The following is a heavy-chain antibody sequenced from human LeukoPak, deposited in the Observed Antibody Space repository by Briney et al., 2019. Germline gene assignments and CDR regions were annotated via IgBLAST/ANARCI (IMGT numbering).Heavy chain of an antibody. Sequence: ASAKVSCKASGYTFTSYYMHWVRQAPGQGLEWMGWINPNSGGTNYAQKFQGWVTMTRDTSISTAYMELSRLRSDDTAVYYCARTYYYDSSGANDAFDIWGQGTMVTVSS. V-gene: IGHV1-2*04. CDR1: GYTFTSYY. CDR2: INPNSGGT. J-gene: IGHJ3*02. CDR3: ARTYYYDSSGANDAFDI. D-gene: IGHD3-22*01.